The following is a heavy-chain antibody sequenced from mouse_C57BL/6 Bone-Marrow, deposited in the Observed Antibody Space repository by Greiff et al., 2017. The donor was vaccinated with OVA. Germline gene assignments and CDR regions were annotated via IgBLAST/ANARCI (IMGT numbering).Heavy chain of an antibody. CDR3: ARPAYYSNYVGGFDY. CDR1: GFSLSTFGMG. V-gene: IGHV8-8*01. CDR2: IWWDDDK. J-gene: IGHJ2*01. Sequence: QVTLKESGPGILQPSQTLSLTCSFSGFSLSTFGMGVGWIRQPSGKGLEWLAHIWWDDDKYYNPALKSRLTISKDTSKNQVFLKIANVDTADTATYYCARPAYYSNYVGGFDYWGQGTTLTVSS. D-gene: IGHD2-5*01.